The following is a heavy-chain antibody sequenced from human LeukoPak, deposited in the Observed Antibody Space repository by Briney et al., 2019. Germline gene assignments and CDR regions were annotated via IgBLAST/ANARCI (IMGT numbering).Heavy chain of an antibody. CDR2: INGDNGNT. CDR3: ARSSSGTYHY. Sequence: ASVKVSCKTSGYNFASYTMHWLRQAPGQSPEWMGSINGDNGNTKYSEKFQGRVTFTRDTSASSAYMELSRLRSEDTAVYYCARSSSGTYHYWGQGTLVAVSS. CDR1: GYNFASYT. V-gene: IGHV1-3*01. D-gene: IGHD3-10*01. J-gene: IGHJ4*02.